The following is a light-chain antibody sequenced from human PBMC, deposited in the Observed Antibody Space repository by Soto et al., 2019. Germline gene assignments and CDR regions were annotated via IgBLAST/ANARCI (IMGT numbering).Light chain of an antibody. CDR3: QQYGSSPPYT. CDR1: QSVSSSY. Sequence: EIVLTQSPGTLSLSPGERATLSCRASQSVSSSYLAWYQQKPGQAPRLLIYGASSRATGIPGRFSGSGSGTDFTLTISGLEPEDCAVYYCQQYGSSPPYTFGQGTKLEIK. V-gene: IGKV3-20*01. CDR2: GAS. J-gene: IGKJ2*01.